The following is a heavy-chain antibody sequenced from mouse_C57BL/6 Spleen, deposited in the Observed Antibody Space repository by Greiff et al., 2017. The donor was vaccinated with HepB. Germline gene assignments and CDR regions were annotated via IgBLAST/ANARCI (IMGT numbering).Heavy chain of an antibody. J-gene: IGHJ1*03. D-gene: IGHD2-4*01. Sequence: EVKVIESGPGMVKPSQSLSLTCTVTGYSITSGYDWHWIRHFPGNKLEWMGYISYSGSTNYNPSLKSRISITHDTSKNHFFLKLNSVTTEDTATYYCAREVYYDRYFDVWGTGTTVTVSS. CDR2: ISYSGST. CDR3: AREVYYDRYFDV. V-gene: IGHV3-1*01. CDR1: GYSITSGYD.